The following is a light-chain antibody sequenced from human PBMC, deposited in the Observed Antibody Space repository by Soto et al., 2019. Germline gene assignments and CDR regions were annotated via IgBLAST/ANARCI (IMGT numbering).Light chain of an antibody. J-gene: IGKJ1*01. CDR3: QHYNNWPAWT. CDR1: QSVGTF. Sequence: EIVLTQSPATLSLSPGERATLSCRASQSVGTFFAWYQQKPGQAPRLLIYDASNRATGIPARFSGSGSGTDFTLTISRLEPEDYGVYYCQHYNNWPAWTFGQGTKVHIK. CDR2: DAS. V-gene: IGKV3-11*01.